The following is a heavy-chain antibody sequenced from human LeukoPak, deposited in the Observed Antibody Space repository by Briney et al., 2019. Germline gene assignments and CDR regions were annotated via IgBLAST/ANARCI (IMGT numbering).Heavy chain of an antibody. CDR1: GFSISSYW. V-gene: IGHV3-74*01. J-gene: IGHJ4*02. Sequence: GGSLRLSCAASGFSISSYWMHWVRQVPGKGLVWVSRISPDGSTTGYADSVKGRFTASKDNARNTLYLQINSLRAEDSAVYYCTRDRTTITLFELWGQGTLVTVSS. CDR3: TRDRTTITLFEL. D-gene: IGHD4-11*01. CDR2: ISPDGSTT.